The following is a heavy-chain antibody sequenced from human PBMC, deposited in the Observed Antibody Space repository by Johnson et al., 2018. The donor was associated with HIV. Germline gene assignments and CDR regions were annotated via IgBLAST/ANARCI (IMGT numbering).Heavy chain of an antibody. J-gene: IGHJ3*01. Sequence: QVKLLESGGGVVQPGRSLRLSCAASGFTFSTYAMHWVRQAPGKGLEWVAVISFDANNKYYADSVKGRFTISRDNSKNTLYLQMNSLRVEDTAMYHCARDTPWDYQESSGYFPAPGAFDVWGQGTMVTVSS. CDR2: ISFDANNK. V-gene: IGHV3-30-3*01. D-gene: IGHD3-22*01. CDR3: ARDTPWDYQESSGYFPAPGAFDV. CDR1: GFTFSTYA.